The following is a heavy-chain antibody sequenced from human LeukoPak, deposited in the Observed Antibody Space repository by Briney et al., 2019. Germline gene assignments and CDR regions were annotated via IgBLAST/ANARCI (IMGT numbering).Heavy chain of an antibody. V-gene: IGHV3-7*03. CDR1: GFTFSGFW. CDR3: ARGSDFWSGYSLTGGYFDY. CDR2: INSDGSEG. D-gene: IGHD3-3*01. J-gene: IGHJ4*02. Sequence: PGGSLRLSCAVSGFTFSGFWMSWSRQAPGKGLEWVASINSDGSEGYYADVVKGRFTISRNNAKNSLYLQINSLRAEDTAVYYCARGSDFWSGYSLTGGYFDYWGQGTLVTVSS.